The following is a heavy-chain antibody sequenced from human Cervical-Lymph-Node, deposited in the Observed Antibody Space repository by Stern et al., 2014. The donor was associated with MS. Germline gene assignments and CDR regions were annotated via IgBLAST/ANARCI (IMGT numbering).Heavy chain of an antibody. D-gene: IGHD2-2*02. Sequence: DSVKGRFTISRDNSKNTLYLQMNSLRPEDTAVYYCAKSYRAYCSSSGCYTDSWGQGTLVTVSS. V-gene: IGHV3-30*02. CDR3: AKSYRAYCSSSGCYTDS. J-gene: IGHJ4*02.